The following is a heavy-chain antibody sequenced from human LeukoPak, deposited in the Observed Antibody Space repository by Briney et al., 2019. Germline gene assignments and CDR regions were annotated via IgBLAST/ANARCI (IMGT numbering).Heavy chain of an antibody. CDR2: ISYDGSNK. J-gene: IGHJ4*02. Sequence: GGSLRLSCAASGLSFSSYGMHWVRQAPGKGLEWVAVISYDGSNKYYADSVKGRFNISRDNSKNTLYLQMNSLRAEDTAVYYCARARGDDGYYFDYWGQGTLVTVSS. CDR3: ARARGDDGYYFDY. CDR1: GLSFSSYG. V-gene: IGHV3-30*03. D-gene: IGHD3-16*01.